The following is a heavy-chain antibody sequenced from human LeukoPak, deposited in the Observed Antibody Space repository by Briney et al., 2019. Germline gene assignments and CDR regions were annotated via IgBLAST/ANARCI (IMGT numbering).Heavy chain of an antibody. D-gene: IGHD3-3*01. Sequence: GGSLRLSCAASGFTFSSYGMHWVRQAPGKGLEWVAVIWYDGSNKYYADSVKGRFTISRDNSKNTLYLQMNSLRAEDTAVYYCAKVLYDYWSGYFHHYFDYWGQGTLVTVSS. CDR3: AKVLYDYWSGYFHHYFDY. V-gene: IGHV3-30*02. CDR2: IWYDGSNK. J-gene: IGHJ4*02. CDR1: GFTFSSYG.